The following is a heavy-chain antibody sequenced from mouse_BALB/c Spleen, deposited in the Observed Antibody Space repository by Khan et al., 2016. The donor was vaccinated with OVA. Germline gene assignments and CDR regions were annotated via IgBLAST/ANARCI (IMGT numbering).Heavy chain of an antibody. D-gene: IGHD4-1*01. CDR1: GFTFSAYS. CDR3: SSNLTGSFAY. V-gene: IGHV5-6*01. Sequence: EVQLQESGGDLVKPGGSLKLSCAASGFTFSAYSMSWVRQTPDKRLVWVATISSGADYTYYPDGVKGRFTISRDNAKNTLYLQMSSLKSEDTAIYYCSSNLTGSFAYWGQGTLVTVSA. CDR2: ISSGADYT. J-gene: IGHJ3*01.